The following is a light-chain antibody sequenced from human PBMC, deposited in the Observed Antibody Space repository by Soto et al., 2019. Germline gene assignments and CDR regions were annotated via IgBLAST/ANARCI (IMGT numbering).Light chain of an antibody. CDR1: QSIGVW. CDR3: QYYDNYSWT. J-gene: IGKJ1*01. CDR2: KTS. Sequence: DIQLTQSPSTLSASVGDRVTITCRASQSIGVWLTWYQQKPGKAPKFLIYKTSTLESRVTSRFSGSGSGTEFTLTISRLQPDDFATYHCQYYDNYSWTFGQGTKVEIK. V-gene: IGKV1-5*03.